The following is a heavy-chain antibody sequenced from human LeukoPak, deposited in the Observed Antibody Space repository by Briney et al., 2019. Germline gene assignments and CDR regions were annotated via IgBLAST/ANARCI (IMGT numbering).Heavy chain of an antibody. V-gene: IGHV4-59*01. CDR2: IYYSGST. CDR1: GGSISSYY. CDR3: ARGVIVTN. D-gene: IGHD3-16*02. J-gene: IGHJ4*02. Sequence: PSETLSLTCTVSGGSISSYYWSWIRQPPGKGLEWIGYIYYSGSTNYNPSLKSRVTISVDTSKNQFSLKLSSVTAADTAVYYCARGVIVTNWGQGTLVTVSS.